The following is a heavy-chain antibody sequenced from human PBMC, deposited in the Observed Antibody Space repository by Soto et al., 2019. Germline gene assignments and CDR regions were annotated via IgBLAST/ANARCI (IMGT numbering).Heavy chain of an antibody. D-gene: IGHD1-26*01. CDR1: GFTVSSNY. CDR2: IYSGGST. Sequence: GGSLRLSCAVSGFTVSSNYMSWVRQAPGKGLEWVSLIYSGGSTYYADSVKGRFTISRDNSKNTLYLQMNSLRAEDTAVYYCATFIVGATMWGQGTLVTVSS. CDR3: ATFIVGATM. J-gene: IGHJ4*02. V-gene: IGHV3-53*01.